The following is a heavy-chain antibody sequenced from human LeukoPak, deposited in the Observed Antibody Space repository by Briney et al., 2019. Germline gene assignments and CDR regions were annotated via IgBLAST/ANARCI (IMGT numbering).Heavy chain of an antibody. CDR2: IRYDGSNK. CDR3: AKVISAAGTSYYYYYMDV. Sequence: PGGSLRLSCAASGFTFSSYGMHWVRQAPGKGLEWVAFIRYDGSNKYYADSVKGRFTISRDNSKNTLYLQMNSLRAEDTAVYYCAKVISAAGTSYYYYYMDVWGKGTTVTVSS. J-gene: IGHJ6*03. V-gene: IGHV3-30*02. CDR1: GFTFSSYG. D-gene: IGHD6-13*01.